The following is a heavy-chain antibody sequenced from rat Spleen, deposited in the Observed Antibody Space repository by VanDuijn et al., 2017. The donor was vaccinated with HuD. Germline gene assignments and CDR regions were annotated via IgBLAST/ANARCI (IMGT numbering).Heavy chain of an antibody. CDR1: GFTFTNYD. J-gene: IGHJ1*01. CDR3: ARDSHYWYFDF. CDR2: ISTSGGST. Sequence: EVQLVESGGGLVQPGRSLKLSCAASGFTFTNYDMALVRQAPTKGLEWVASISTSGGSTYYRDSVKCRFTVSRDNANSTLYLQMDILRSEDTAIYYCARDSHYWYFDFWGPGTMFTVSS. V-gene: IGHV5-25*01.